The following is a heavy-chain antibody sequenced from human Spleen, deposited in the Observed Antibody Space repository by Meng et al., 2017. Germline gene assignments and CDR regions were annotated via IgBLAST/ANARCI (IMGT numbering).Heavy chain of an antibody. CDR3: ARGPTTMAHDFDY. V-gene: IGHV4-34*01. J-gene: IGHJ4*02. D-gene: IGHD4-11*01. CDR2: INHSGST. CDR1: GGSFSDYY. Sequence: QVQRQRSRPCLFTPPETLSLTCVVSGGSFSDYYWSCIRQPPGKGLEWIGEINHSGSTNYNPSLESRATISVDTSQNNLSLKLSSVTAADSAVYYCARGPTTMAHDFDYWGQGTLVTVSS.